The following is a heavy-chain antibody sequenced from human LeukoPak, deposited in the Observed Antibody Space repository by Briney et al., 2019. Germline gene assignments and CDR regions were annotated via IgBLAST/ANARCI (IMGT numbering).Heavy chain of an antibody. Sequence: SETLSLTCTDSGYSISSGYYWGWIRQPPGKGLEWIGSIYHSGSTYYNPSLKSRVTISVDTSKNQFSLKLTSVAAADTAVYYCASYTDAFDIWGQGTMVTVSS. V-gene: IGHV4-38-2*02. CDR2: IYHSGST. CDR3: ASYTDAFDI. CDR1: GYSISSGYY. J-gene: IGHJ3*02. D-gene: IGHD3-16*01.